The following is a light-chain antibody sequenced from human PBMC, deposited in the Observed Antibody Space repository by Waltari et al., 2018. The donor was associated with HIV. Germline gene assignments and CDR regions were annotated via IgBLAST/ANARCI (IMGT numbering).Light chain of an antibody. V-gene: IGLV3-21*02. CDR3: QVWDSTHYHRGV. CDR2: DDT. Sequence: SYVLTQPPSVSVAPGQTARIPCVGNNIGSKSVQWYQQRPGQAPILVVYDDTERPSGIPERFSGSNSGNTATLTISRVEAGDEADYYCQVWDSTHYHRGVFGGGTNLTVL. CDR1: NIGSKS. J-gene: IGLJ3*02.